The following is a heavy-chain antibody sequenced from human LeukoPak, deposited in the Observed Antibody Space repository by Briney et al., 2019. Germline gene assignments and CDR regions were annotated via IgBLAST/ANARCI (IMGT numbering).Heavy chain of an antibody. CDR1: GGSISSYY. D-gene: IGHD2-2*01. CDR2: IYTSGST. CDR3: ARDRGCSSTSCSSNWFDP. J-gene: IGHJ5*02. Sequence: PSETLSLTCTVSGGSISSYYWSWIRQPAGKGPEWIGRIYTSGSTNYNPSLKSRATMSVDTSKNQFSLRLSSVTAADTAVYYCARDRGCSSTSCSSNWFDPWGQGTLVTVSS. V-gene: IGHV4-4*07.